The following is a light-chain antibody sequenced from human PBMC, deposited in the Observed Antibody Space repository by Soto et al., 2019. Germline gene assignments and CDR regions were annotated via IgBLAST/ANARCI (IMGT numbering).Light chain of an antibody. CDR3: QQYNNWPLYT. CDR1: QSVSSS. J-gene: IGKJ2*01. V-gene: IGKV3-15*01. CDR2: GAS. Sequence: EIVMTQSPATLSVSPGERATLTCRASQSVSSSLAWYQQKPGQAPRLLIYGASTRATGIPARFSGSRSGTEFTLTISGLQSEDFAVYYCQQYNNWPLYTFGQGTKVDIK.